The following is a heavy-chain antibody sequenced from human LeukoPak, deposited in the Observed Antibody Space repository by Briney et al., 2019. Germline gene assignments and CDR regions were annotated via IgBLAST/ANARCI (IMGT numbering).Heavy chain of an antibody. J-gene: IGHJ6*03. CDR1: GYTFTGYY. CDR2: INPNSGGT. V-gene: IGHV1-2*04. Sequence: GASVNVSCKASGYTFTGYYMHWVRQAPGQGLEWMGGINPNSGGTNYAQKFQGWVTMTRDTSISTAYMELSRLRSDDTAVYYCARSWSARGYYYMDVWGKGTTVTVPS. CDR3: ARSWSARGYYYMDV. D-gene: IGHD6-25*01.